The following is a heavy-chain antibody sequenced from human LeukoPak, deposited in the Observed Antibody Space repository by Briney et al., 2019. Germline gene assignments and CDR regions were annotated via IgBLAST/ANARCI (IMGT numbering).Heavy chain of an antibody. CDR3: ARGVSITMVRGGFDP. V-gene: IGHV4-39*07. CDR2: IYHSGST. Sequence: SETLSLTCTVSGGSISSSNYFWGWVRQPPGKGLEWIGEIYHSGSTNYNPSLKSRVTISVDTSKNQFSLKLSSVTAADTAVYYCARGVSITMVRGGFDPWGQGTLVTVSS. CDR1: GGSISSSNYF. J-gene: IGHJ5*02. D-gene: IGHD3-10*01.